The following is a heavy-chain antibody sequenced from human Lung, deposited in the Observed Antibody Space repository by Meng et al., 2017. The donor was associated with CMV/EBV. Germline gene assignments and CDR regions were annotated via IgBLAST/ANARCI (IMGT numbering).Heavy chain of an antibody. Sequence: ASVKVSCKASGYTFTSYDINWVRQATGQGLEWMGWMNPNSGNTGYAQKFQGRVTITRNTSISTAYMELSNLRSEDTAVYYCARVYTCRDDFWRNCYYYGMDVWGQETTVXVSS. D-gene: IGHD3-3*01. CDR1: GYTFTSYD. CDR3: ARVYTCRDDFWRNCYYYGMDV. CDR2: MNPNSGNT. V-gene: IGHV1-8*03. J-gene: IGHJ6*02.